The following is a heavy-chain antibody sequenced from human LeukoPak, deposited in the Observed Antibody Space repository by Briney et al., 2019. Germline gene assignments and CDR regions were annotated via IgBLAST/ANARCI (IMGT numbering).Heavy chain of an antibody. J-gene: IGHJ3*02. CDR2: IYYSGST. D-gene: IGHD1-14*01. V-gene: IGHV4-59*01. CDR3: ARYRNEALFAFDI. Sequence: KPSETLSLTCTVSGDSISNYYWSWIRQPPGKGLEWIGYIYYSGSTSYNPSLKSRVTISVDTSKNQFSLKLSSVTAADTAVYYCARYRNEALFAFDIWGQGTMVTVSS. CDR1: GDSISNYY.